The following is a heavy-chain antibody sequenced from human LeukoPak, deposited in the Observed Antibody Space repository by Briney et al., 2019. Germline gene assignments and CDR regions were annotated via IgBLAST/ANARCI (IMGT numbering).Heavy chain of an antibody. J-gene: IGHJ4*02. CDR1: GGSISSYY. D-gene: IGHD6-13*01. CDR2: IYYSGST. V-gene: IGHV4-59*01. CDR3: ARGDSSSWSFYYFDY. Sequence: SETLSLTCTVSGGSISSYYWSWIRQPPGKGLEWIGYIYYSGSTNYNPSLKSRVTISVDTSKNQFSLKLSSVTAADTAVYYCARGDSSSWSFYYFDYWGQGTLVSVSS.